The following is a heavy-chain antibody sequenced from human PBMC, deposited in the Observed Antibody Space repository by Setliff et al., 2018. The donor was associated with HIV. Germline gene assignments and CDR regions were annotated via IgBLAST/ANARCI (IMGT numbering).Heavy chain of an antibody. V-gene: IGHV4-34*01. CDR2: INHSGST. CDR1: NGSFSGYY. D-gene: IGHD1-26*01. J-gene: IGHJ4*02. Sequence: SETLSFTCAVYNGSFSGYYWSWIRQPPGMGLEWIGEINHSGSTNYNPSLKSRVTISVDTSKNQFSLRLSSVTAADTAVYYCAAATTLDYWGQGTLVTVSS. CDR3: AAATTLDY.